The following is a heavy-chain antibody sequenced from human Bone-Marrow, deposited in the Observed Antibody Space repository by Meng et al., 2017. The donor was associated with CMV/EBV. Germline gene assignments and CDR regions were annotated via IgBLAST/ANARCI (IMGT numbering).Heavy chain of an antibody. D-gene: IGHD3-10*01. J-gene: IGHJ6*02. V-gene: IGHV3-21*01. CDR3: ARGRYGSGSYHTYYYYYGMDV. Sequence: GESLKISCAASGFTFSSYGMHWVRQAPGKGLEWVSSISSSSSYIYYADSVKGRFTISRDNAKNSLYLQMNSLRAEDTAVYYCARGRYGSGSYHTYYYYYGMDVWGQGTTVTFSS. CDR1: GFTFSSYG. CDR2: ISSSSSYI.